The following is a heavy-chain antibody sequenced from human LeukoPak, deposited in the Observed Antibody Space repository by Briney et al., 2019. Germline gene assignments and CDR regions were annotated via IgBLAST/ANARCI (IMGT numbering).Heavy chain of an antibody. Sequence: ASVTVSCKSSGYTFTGYYMHWVRQAPGQGLEWMGWINPNSGVTDYAQKFQGRVTMTSDTSISTAYMEVSSLRSDDTAVYYCARDFGRAYGDKFDYWGQGTLVTVSS. CDR2: INPNSGVT. D-gene: IGHD4-17*01. J-gene: IGHJ4*02. CDR1: GYTFTGYY. CDR3: ARDFGRAYGDKFDY. V-gene: IGHV1-2*02.